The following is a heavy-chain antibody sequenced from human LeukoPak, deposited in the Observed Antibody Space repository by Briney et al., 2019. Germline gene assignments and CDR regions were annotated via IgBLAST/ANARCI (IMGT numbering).Heavy chain of an antibody. J-gene: IGHJ4*02. D-gene: IGHD2-2*01. CDR1: GFTFSNAW. V-gene: IGHV3-15*01. CDR2: IKSKTDGGTT. Sequence: PGGSLRLSCAASGFTFSNAWMSWVRQAPGKGLEWVGRIKSKTDGGTTDHAAPVKGRFTISRDDSKNTLYLQMNSLKTEDTAVYYCTTVVPAAIEPFDYWGQGTLVTVSS. CDR3: TTVVPAAIEPFDY.